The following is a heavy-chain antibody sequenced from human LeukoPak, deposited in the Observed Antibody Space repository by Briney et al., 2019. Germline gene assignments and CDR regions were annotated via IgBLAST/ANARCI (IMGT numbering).Heavy chain of an antibody. D-gene: IGHD3-10*01. J-gene: IGHJ5*02. V-gene: IGHV3-30*02. Sequence: GGSLRLSCAAAGFTFSSYGMHWVRQAPGKGLEWVAFIWYDGSKKFYADSVKGRFTISRDNSKNMLYLQMNSLRAEDSAVYSCAKDYGTASNWFDPWGQGTLVTVSS. CDR2: IWYDGSKK. CDR3: AKDYGTASNWFDP. CDR1: GFTFSSYG.